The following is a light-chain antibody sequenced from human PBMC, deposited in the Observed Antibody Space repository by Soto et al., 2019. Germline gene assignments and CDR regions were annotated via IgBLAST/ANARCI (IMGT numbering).Light chain of an antibody. Sequence: QSALTQPPSASGSPGQSVTISCTGTSSGVGGSNFVSWFQQTPGKAPKLIIYEVNKRPSGVPDRFSGSKSGNTASLTVSGLQADDEADYYCNSYAGSNNFVVFGGGTKLTVL. CDR2: EVN. J-gene: IGLJ2*01. CDR3: NSYAGSNNFVV. CDR1: SSGVGGSNF. V-gene: IGLV2-8*01.